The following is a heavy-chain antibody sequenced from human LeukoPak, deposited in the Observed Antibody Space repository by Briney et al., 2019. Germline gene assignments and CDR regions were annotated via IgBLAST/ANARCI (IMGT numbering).Heavy chain of an antibody. V-gene: IGHV1-24*01. Sequence: ASVRVSCKVSGYTLTELSMHWVRQAPGKGLEWMGGFDPEDGETIYAQKFQGRVTMTEDTSTDTAYMELSSLRSEDTAVYYCATAVYYYYGMDVWGQGTTVTVSS. J-gene: IGHJ6*02. CDR1: GYTLTELS. CDR2: FDPEDGET. CDR3: ATAVYYYYGMDV.